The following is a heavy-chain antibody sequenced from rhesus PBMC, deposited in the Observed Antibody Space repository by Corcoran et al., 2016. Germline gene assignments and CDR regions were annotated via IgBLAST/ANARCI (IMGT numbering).Heavy chain of an antibody. Sequence: QVQLQESGPGLVKPSETLSLTCAVSGGSIRTNYFYWSWPRHPPGKGLEWMGYINYSGSTSSHPSLKSRVTISRDTSKNQFSLKLSSVTAADTAVYYCVRNYDYGSNFGYWGQGVLVTVSS. V-gene: IGHV4-122*02. D-gene: IGHD4-29*01. CDR3: VRNYDYGSNFGY. CDR2: INYSGST. J-gene: IGHJ4*01. CDR1: GGSIRTNYFY.